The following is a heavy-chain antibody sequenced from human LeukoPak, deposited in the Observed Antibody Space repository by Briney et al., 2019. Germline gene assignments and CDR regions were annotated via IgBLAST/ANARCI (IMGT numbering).Heavy chain of an antibody. V-gene: IGHV3-23*01. CDR1: GFTLSIYS. Sequence: PGRCLSLSCAASGFTLSIYSMSWGRDAPGGGLGWVSAISGSGGSTYYADSVKGRFTISRDNSKNTLYLQMNSLRAEDTAVYYCAKDIGSSSRSFDYWGQGTLVTVSS. D-gene: IGHD6-13*01. CDR3: AKDIGSSSRSFDY. J-gene: IGHJ4*02. CDR2: ISGSGGST.